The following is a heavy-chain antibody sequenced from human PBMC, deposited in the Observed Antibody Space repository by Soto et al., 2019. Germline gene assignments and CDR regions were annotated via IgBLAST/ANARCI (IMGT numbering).Heavy chain of an antibody. J-gene: IGHJ5*02. CDR3: DRGGTVTNNWFDP. D-gene: IGHD4-4*01. CDR1: GGSISSGDYY. Sequence: SETLSLTCTVSGGSISSGDYYWSWIRQPPGKGLEWIGYIYYSGSAYYNPSLKSRVTISVDTSKNQFSLKLSSVTAADTAVYYCDRGGTVTNNWFDPWGQGTLVTV. V-gene: IGHV4-30-4*01. CDR2: IYYSGSA.